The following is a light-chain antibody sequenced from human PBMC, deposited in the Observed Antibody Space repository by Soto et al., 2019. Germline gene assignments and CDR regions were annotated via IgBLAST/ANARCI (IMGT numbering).Light chain of an antibody. CDR1: QSLLDSDDGNTY. V-gene: IGKV2-40*01. J-gene: IGKJ5*01. CDR2: MVS. CDR3: MQRIEFPLT. Sequence: EIVMTQPPLSLTVTPGEPASISCRSSQSLLDSDDGNTYLDWYLQKPGQSPQLLIYMVSYRASGVPDRFSGSGSGTDFTLKISRVEAEDVGVYYCMQRIEFPLTFGGGTRLEIK.